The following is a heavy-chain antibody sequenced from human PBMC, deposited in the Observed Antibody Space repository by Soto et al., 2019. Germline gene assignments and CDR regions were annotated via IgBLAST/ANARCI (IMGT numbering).Heavy chain of an antibody. Sequence: GGSLRLSCAASGFTFSSYSMNWVRQAPGKGLEWVSSISSSSSYIYYADSVKGRFTISRDNAKNSLYLQMNSLRAEDTAVYYCARAYCSSTSCQDSTYYYGMDVWGQGTTVTVSS. CDR2: ISSSSSYI. CDR3: ARAYCSSTSCQDSTYYYGMDV. J-gene: IGHJ6*02. D-gene: IGHD2-2*01. CDR1: GFTFSSYS. V-gene: IGHV3-21*01.